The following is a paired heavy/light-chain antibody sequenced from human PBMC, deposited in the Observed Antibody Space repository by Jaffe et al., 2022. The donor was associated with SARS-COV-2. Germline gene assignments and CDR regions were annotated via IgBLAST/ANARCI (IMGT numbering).Light chain of an antibody. CDR2: GAS. Sequence: DIQMTQSPSSLSPSVGDRVTITCRASQTISNYLSWYQQKPGNAPNLLIYGASSLQSGVPSRFSGSGSGTDFTLTISSLQPEDFATYYCQQSYSPPYTFGQGTKLEIK. J-gene: IGKJ2*01. CDR1: QTISNY. CDR3: QQSYSPPYT. V-gene: IGKV1-39*01.
Heavy chain of an antibody. J-gene: IGHJ3*02. V-gene: IGHV6-1*01. CDR3: ARARYSSDGSGHLLSTFDI. CDR1: GDSVSSNSVT. D-gene: IGHD3-22*01. CDR2: TYYRSKWYN. Sequence: QVQLQQSGPGLVKSSQTLSLTCAISGDSVSSNSVTWNWIRQSPSGGLEWLGRTYYRSKWYNDYVVSVKSRITISPDTSKNQFSLQLNSVTPADTAVYYCARARYSSDGSGHLLSTFDIWGQGTRVTVSS.